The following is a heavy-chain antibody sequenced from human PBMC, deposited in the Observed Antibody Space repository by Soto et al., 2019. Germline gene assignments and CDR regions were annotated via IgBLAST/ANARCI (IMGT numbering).Heavy chain of an antibody. J-gene: IGHJ6*03. CDR1: GFTFSSYS. CDR3: ARLSYSNYNYYYYYMDV. D-gene: IGHD4-4*01. Sequence: GGSLRLSCAASGFTFSSYSMNWVRQAPGKGLEWVSYISSSSSYIYYADSVKGRFTISRDNAKNSLYLQMNSLRAEDTAVYYCARLSYSNYNYYYYYMDVWGKGTTVTVSS. V-gene: IGHV3-21*05. CDR2: ISSSSSYI.